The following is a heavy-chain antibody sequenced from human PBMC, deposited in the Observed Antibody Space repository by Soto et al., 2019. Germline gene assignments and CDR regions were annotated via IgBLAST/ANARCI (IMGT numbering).Heavy chain of an antibody. D-gene: IGHD2-15*01. CDR3: AREDVVVVAATDCYGMDV. J-gene: IGHJ6*02. V-gene: IGHV1-18*01. CDR1: GYTFTSYG. CDR2: ISAYNGNT. Sequence: QVQLVQSGAEVKKPGASVKVSCKASGYTFTSYGISWVRQAPGQGLEWMGWISAYNGNTNYAQKLQGRVTMTTDTSTSTAYMELRSLRSDDTAVYYCAREDVVVVAATDCYGMDVWGQGTTVTVSS.